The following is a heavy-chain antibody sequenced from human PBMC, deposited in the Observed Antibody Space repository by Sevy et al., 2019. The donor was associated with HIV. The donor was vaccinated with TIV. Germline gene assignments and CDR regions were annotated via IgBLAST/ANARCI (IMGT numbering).Heavy chain of an antibody. CDR2: IYYSGST. CDR3: ARVVATFGGGIVKNYNWFDP. D-gene: IGHD3-16*02. CDR1: GGSISSGGYY. Sequence: SETLSLTCTVSGGSISSGGYYWSWIRQHPGKGLEWIGYIYYSGSTYYNPSLKSRVTISVDTSKNQFSLKLSSVTAADTAVYYCARVVATFGGGIVKNYNWFDPWGQGTLVTVSS. V-gene: IGHV4-31*03. J-gene: IGHJ5*02.